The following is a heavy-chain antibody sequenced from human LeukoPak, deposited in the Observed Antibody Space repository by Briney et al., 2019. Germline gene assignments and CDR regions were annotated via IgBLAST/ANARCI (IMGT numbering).Heavy chain of an antibody. CDR2: ISGDGGST. Sequence: PGGSLRLSCAASGFTFNDYGMHWVRQAPGKGLEWVSPISGDGGSTYYADSVKGRFTISRDNSKNSLYLQMNSLRTEDTALYYCASKVALGYWGQGTLVTVSS. V-gene: IGHV3-43*02. CDR3: ASKVALGY. CDR1: GFTFNDYG. J-gene: IGHJ4*02. D-gene: IGHD7-27*01.